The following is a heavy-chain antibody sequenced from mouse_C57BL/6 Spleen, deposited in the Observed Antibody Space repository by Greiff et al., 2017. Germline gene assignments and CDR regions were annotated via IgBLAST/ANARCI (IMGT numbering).Heavy chain of an antibody. D-gene: IGHD4-1*01. J-gene: IGHJ4*01. CDR1: GFTFSSYA. Sequence: EVKLVESGEGLVKPGGSLKLSCAASGFTFSSYAMSWVRQTPEKRLEWVAYISSGGDYIYYADTVKGRFTISRDNARNTLYLQMSSLKSEDTAMYYCTRDPNWDGAMDYWGQGTSVTVSS. V-gene: IGHV5-9-1*02. CDR3: TRDPNWDGAMDY. CDR2: ISSGGDYI.